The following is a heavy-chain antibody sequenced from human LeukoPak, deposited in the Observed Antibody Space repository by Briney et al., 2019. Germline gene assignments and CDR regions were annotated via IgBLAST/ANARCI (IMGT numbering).Heavy chain of an antibody. CDR1: GFTFSSYA. CDR3: AVLLALDY. J-gene: IGHJ4*02. CDR2: ISYDGSNK. V-gene: IGHV3-30-3*01. Sequence: PGGSLRLSCAASGFTFSSYAMHWVRQAPGKGLEWVAVISYDGSNKYYADSVKGRFTISRDNSKNTLYLQMNSLRAEDTAVYYCAVLLALDYWGQGTLVTVSS.